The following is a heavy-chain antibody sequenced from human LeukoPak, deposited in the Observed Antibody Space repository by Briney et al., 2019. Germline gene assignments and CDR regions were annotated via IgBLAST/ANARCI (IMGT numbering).Heavy chain of an antibody. CDR2: ISSSSSTI. Sequence: GGSLRLSCAASGFTFSSYSMNWVRQAPGKGLEWVSYISSSSSTIYYADSVKGRFTISRDNAKNSLYLQMNSLRAEDTAVYYCARGPQVEFYYYYMDVWGKGTTVTVSS. D-gene: IGHD1-14*01. CDR3: ARGPQVEFYYYYMDV. CDR1: GFTFSSYS. J-gene: IGHJ6*03. V-gene: IGHV3-48*01.